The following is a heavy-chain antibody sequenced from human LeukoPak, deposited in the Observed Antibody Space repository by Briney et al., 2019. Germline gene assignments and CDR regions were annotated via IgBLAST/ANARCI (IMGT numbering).Heavy chain of an antibody. CDR2: ISYDKSKK. J-gene: IGHJ4*02. Sequence: GGSLRLSCAASGFTFSFSSYAVNWVRQAPGKGLEWVAVISYDKSKKYYADSVKGRFTISRDNSKNTLYLQMNSLRPGDTAVYYCVRAGPLSGDSPPFDYWGQGTLVTVSS. CDR1: GFTFSFSSYA. CDR3: VRAGPLSGDSPPFDY. V-gene: IGHV3-30-3*01. D-gene: IGHD7-27*01.